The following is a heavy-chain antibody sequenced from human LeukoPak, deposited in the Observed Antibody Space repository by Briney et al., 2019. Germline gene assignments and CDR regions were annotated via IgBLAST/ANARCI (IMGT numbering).Heavy chain of an antibody. J-gene: IGHJ4*02. CDR3: AKAPVTSCRGAYCYPFDS. V-gene: IGHV3-23*01. CDR1: GFTLSTYA. CDR2: TSSSDAGT. D-gene: IGHD2-21*01. Sequence: AGGSVRLSCAASGFTLSTYAMSWFRQTPGKGLEWVAATSSSDAGTYHADSVRGRFTISRDNSKNTLYLQMNSLRAEDAAVYFCAKAPVTSCRGAYCYPFDSWGQGTLVTVSS.